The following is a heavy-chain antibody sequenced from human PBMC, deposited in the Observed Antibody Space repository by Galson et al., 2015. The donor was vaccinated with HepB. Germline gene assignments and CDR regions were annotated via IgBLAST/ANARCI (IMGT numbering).Heavy chain of an antibody. CDR3: AKDDGSLVEMATTD. J-gene: IGHJ4*02. V-gene: IGHV3-9*01. CDR2: ISWNSGSI. Sequence: SLRLSCAASGFTFDDYAMHWVRQAPGKGLEWVSGISWNSGSIGYADSVKGRFTISRDNAKNSLYLQMNSLRAEDTALYYCAKDDGSLVEMATTDWGQGTLVTVSS. D-gene: IGHD5-24*01. CDR1: GFTFDDYA.